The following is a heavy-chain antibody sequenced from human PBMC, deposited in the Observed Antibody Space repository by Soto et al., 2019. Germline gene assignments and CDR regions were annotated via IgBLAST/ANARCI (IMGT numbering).Heavy chain of an antibody. Sequence: QLQLQESGPGLVKPSETLSLTCTVSGGSVSSSNYYWGWIRQSPGKGLEWIGSIYYSGSTYYNPSLESRVTISVDKSKNQFSLKVISVTAADTAVYYCARLEGLATISYYVDYWGQGTLVTVSS. CDR2: IYYSGST. J-gene: IGHJ4*02. V-gene: IGHV4-39*01. CDR1: GGSVSSSNYY. D-gene: IGHD3-9*01. CDR3: ARLEGLATISYYVDY.